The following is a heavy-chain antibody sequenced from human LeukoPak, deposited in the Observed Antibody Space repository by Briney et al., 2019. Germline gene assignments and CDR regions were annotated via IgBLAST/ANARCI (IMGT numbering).Heavy chain of an antibody. Sequence: GGSLRLSCAASGFTFSSYGMHWVRQAPGKGLEWLAVISYDGSNKYYADSVKGRFTISRDNSKNTLYLQMNSLRAEDTAVYYCAKAWELSYYYGMDVWGQGTTVTVSS. CDR1: GFTFSSYG. D-gene: IGHD1-26*01. CDR2: ISYDGSNK. CDR3: AKAWELSYYYGMDV. J-gene: IGHJ6*02. V-gene: IGHV3-30*18.